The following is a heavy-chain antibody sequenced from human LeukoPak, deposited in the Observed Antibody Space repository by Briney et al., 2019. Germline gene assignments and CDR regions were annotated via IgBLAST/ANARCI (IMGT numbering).Heavy chain of an antibody. V-gene: IGHV3-23*01. D-gene: IGHD5-12*01. Sequence: GSLRPPLASSGITFSNYAMRWGRQAPGKGAGGVSYISGTGDNTHYADSVKGRFTISRDNSKNTVSLQINNLRAEDTAVYYCARGYSGDDDFFYWGQGILVTVSS. CDR2: ISGTGDNT. J-gene: IGHJ4*02. CDR1: GITFSNYA. CDR3: ARGYSGDDDFFY.